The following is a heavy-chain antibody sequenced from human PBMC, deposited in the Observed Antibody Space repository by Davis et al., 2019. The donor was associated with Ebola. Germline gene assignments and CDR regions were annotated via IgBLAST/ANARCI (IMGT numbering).Heavy chain of an antibody. CDR3: ARGRGGFYYERGDY. V-gene: IGHV4-34*01. Sequence: PSETLSLTCAVYGGSFSGYYWSWILQPPGKGLAWLGEINHSGSTNYNPSLKSRVTISVDTSKNQFSLKLSSVTAADTAVYYCARGRGGFYYERGDYWGQGTLVTVSS. D-gene: IGHD3-22*01. J-gene: IGHJ4*02. CDR1: GGSFSGYY. CDR2: INHSGST.